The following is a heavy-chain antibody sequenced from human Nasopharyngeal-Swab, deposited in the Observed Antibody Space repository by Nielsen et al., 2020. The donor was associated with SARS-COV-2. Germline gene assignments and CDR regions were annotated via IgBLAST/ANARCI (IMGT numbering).Heavy chain of an antibody. D-gene: IGHD6-19*01. CDR3: ARESRQWLAPYYYYGMDV. CDR2: ISSSSSYT. CDR1: GFTFSDYY. Sequence: GESLKISCAASGFTFSDYYMSWIRQAPGKGLEWVSYISSSSSYTNYADSVKGRFTISRDNAKNSLYLQMNSLRAEDTAVYYCARESRQWLAPYYYYGMDVWGQGTTVTVSS. J-gene: IGHJ6*02. V-gene: IGHV3-11*05.